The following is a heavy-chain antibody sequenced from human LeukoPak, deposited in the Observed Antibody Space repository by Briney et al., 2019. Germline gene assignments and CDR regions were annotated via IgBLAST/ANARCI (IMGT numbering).Heavy chain of an antibody. Sequence: SETLSLTCTVSGYSINSGYFWGWIRQPPGMGLEWIGSIYSSGSTYYNPSLKSRVTISVDTSKNQFSLKLSSVTAADTAVYYCAAYSYGYTPYLDYWGQGTLVTVSS. V-gene: IGHV4-38-2*02. D-gene: IGHD5-18*01. CDR2: IYSSGST. CDR1: GYSINSGYF. J-gene: IGHJ4*02. CDR3: AAYSYGYTPYLDY.